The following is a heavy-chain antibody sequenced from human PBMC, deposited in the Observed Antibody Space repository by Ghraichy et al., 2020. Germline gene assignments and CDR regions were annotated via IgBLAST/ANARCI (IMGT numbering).Heavy chain of an antibody. D-gene: IGHD6-19*01. CDR1: GGSFSGYY. V-gene: IGHV4-34*01. CDR2: INHSGST. CDR3: ARGRHPPTRPGIAVAGPYYYYGMDV. Sequence: SQTLSLTCAVYGGSFSGYYWSWIRQPPGKGLEWIGEINHSGSTNYNPSLKSRVTISVDTSKNQFSLKLSSVTAADTAVYYCARGRHPPTRPGIAVAGPYYYYGMDVWGQGTTVTVSS. J-gene: IGHJ6*02.